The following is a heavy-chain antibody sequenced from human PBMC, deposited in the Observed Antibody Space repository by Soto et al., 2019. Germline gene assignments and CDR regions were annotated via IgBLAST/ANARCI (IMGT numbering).Heavy chain of an antibody. CDR1: GYTFTNYD. Sequence: ASVKVSCKASGYTFTNYDINWVRQAAGQGLEWMGWMNPNNGAADYAQKFQGRVTMTRDTSTSTAFMEVNSLRSEDTAVYYCARARGQNMVHNWLDPWGQGTLVTVSS. CDR2: MNPNNGAA. D-gene: IGHD3-10*01. CDR3: ARARGQNMVHNWLDP. V-gene: IGHV1-8*01. J-gene: IGHJ5*02.